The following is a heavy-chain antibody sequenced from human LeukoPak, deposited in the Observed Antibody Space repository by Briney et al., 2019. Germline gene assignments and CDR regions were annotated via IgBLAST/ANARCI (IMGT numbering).Heavy chain of an antibody. CDR1: GSTFKNYR. J-gene: IGHJ4*02. Sequence: PGGSLRLSCTASGSTFKNYRMTWVRQAPGKGLEWVASMKDDGNEIQYVDSVKGRFTISRDNAKNSLYLQMNNLRAEDTAVYYCARNRATNDYWGQGTLVTVSS. CDR3: ARNRATNDY. CDR2: MKDDGNEI. D-gene: IGHD1-26*01. V-gene: IGHV3-7*01.